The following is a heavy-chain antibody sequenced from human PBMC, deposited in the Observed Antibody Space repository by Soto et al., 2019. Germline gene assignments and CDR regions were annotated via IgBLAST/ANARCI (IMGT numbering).Heavy chain of an antibody. D-gene: IGHD3-3*01. J-gene: IGHJ6*02. Sequence: PGGSLRLSCAASGFTFSSYWMSWVRQAPGKGLEWVANIKQDGSEKYYVDSVKGRFTISRDNAKNSLYLQMNSLRAEDTAVYYCARANPEYYDFWSGYYIASYYYYGMDVWGQGTTVTVSS. CDR1: GFTFSSYW. CDR3: ARANPEYYDFWSGYYIASYYYYGMDV. V-gene: IGHV3-7*05. CDR2: IKQDGSEK.